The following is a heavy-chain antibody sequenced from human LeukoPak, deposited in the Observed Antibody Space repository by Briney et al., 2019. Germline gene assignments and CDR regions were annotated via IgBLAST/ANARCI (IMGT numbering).Heavy chain of an antibody. CDR2: IYYSGST. CDR3: ARGAPYYDSSKSVDGMDV. CDR1: GGSISNYY. Sequence: SETLSLTCTVSGGSISNYYWSWIRQPPGKGLEWIGYIYYSGSTNYNPSLKSRVTISVDTSKNQFSLKLSSVTAADTAVYYCARGAPYYDSSKSVDGMDVWGQGTTVTVSS. V-gene: IGHV4-59*01. D-gene: IGHD3-22*01. J-gene: IGHJ6*02.